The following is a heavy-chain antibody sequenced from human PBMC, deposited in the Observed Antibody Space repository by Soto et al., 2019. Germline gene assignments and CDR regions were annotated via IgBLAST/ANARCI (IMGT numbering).Heavy chain of an antibody. V-gene: IGHV4-4*07. CDR2: MYVRGRG. CDR3: ARSSIMGIEVAGHFDS. D-gene: IGHD6-19*01. Sequence: QVQLQESGPGLVKSSETLSLTCSVSGGPITGSYLSWIRQPVGKGLEWIGRMYVRGRGDYNPSLKSRVTMSIDKSKNQFSLQVRSVTAADTAVYYCARSSIMGIEVAGHFDSWGQGTLVSVSS. J-gene: IGHJ4*02. CDR1: GGPITGSY.